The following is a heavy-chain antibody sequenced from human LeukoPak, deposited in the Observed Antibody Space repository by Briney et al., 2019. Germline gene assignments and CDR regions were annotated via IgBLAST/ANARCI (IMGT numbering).Heavy chain of an antibody. CDR1: GVSISSYY. V-gene: IGHV4-4*07. CDR3: AREPTQPSRWFDP. Sequence: SETLSLTCTVSGVSISSYYWSWIRQPAGKGLEWIGRIYTSGSTNYNPSLKSRVTMSIDTSKNQFSLNLTSVTAADTAVYYCAREPTQPSRWFDPWGQGTLVTVSS. CDR2: IYTSGST. J-gene: IGHJ5*02. D-gene: IGHD6-13*01.